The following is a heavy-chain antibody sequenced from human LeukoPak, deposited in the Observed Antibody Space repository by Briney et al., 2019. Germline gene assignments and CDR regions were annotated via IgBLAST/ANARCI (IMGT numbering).Heavy chain of an antibody. J-gene: IGHJ4*02. Sequence: GGSLRLSCTASGFTFSSFSMNWVRQAPGKGLEWVSYISSSSSTMLYADSVKGRFTIFRDNAKKSLYLLMNGLTAEDTAVYYCAPPPIAATGNWGQGTLVTVSS. CDR2: ISSSSSTM. CDR3: APPPIAATGN. V-gene: IGHV3-48*04. D-gene: IGHD5-12*01. CDR1: GFTFSSFS.